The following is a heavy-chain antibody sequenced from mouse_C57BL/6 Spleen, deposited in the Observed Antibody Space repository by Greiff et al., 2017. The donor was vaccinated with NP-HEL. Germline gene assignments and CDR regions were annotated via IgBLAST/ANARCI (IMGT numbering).Heavy chain of an antibody. V-gene: IGHV5-17*01. J-gene: IGHJ4*01. CDR2: ISSGSSTN. Sequence: EVHLVESGGGLVKPGGSLKLSCAASGFTFSDYGMHWVRQAPEKGLEWVAYISSGSSTNYYADTVKGRFTISRDNAKNTLFLQMTSLRSEDTAMYYCAKYDYGAMDYWGQGTSVTVSS. CDR3: AKYDYGAMDY. CDR1: GFTFSDYG.